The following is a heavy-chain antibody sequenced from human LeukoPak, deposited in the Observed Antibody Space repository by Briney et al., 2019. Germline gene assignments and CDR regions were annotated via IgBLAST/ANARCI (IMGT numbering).Heavy chain of an antibody. D-gene: IGHD3-10*01. Sequence: SETLSLTCTVSGGSINSSSYYWVWIRQPPGKGLEWIGTIYYTGSPYYNPSLKSRVTISIDTSKNQFSLKLSSVGAASTAVYYCARRGGYYGSGKTYWFDPWGQGTLVTVSS. CDR3: ARRGGYYGSGKTYWFDP. CDR1: GGSINSSSYY. CDR2: IYYTGSP. V-gene: IGHV4-39*01. J-gene: IGHJ5*02.